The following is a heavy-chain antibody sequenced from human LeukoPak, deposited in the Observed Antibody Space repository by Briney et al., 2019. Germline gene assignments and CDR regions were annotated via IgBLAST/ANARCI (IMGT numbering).Heavy chain of an antibody. D-gene: IGHD2-15*01. Sequence: GRSLRLSCAASGFTFSSYGMHWVRQAPGKGLEWVAVISYDGSNKYYADSVKGRFTISRDNSKNTLYLQMNSLRAEDTAVYYCARDELVAAFDYWGQGTLVTVSS. CDR3: ARDELVAAFDY. J-gene: IGHJ4*02. V-gene: IGHV3-30*03. CDR1: GFTFSSYG. CDR2: ISYDGSNK.